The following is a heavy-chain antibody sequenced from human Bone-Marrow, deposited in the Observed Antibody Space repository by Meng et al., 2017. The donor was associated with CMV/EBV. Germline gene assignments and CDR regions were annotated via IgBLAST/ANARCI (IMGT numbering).Heavy chain of an antibody. CDR1: GYTFTSYA. V-gene: IGHV1-69*05. D-gene: IGHD2-2*01. J-gene: IGHJ4*02. CDR2: IIPIFGTA. Sequence: SVKVSCKASGYTFTSYAISWVRQAPGQGLEWMGGIIPIFGTANYAQKFQGRVTITTDESTSTAYMELSSLRSEDTAVYYCARDLYCSSISCYTGDYFDYWGRGTLVTVSS. CDR3: ARDLYCSSISCYTGDYFDY.